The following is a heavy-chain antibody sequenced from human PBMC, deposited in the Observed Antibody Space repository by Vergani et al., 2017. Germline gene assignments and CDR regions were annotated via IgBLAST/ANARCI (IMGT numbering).Heavy chain of an antibody. CDR1: GFTVSSNY. CDR2: IYSGGST. V-gene: IGHV3-53*04. J-gene: IGHJ6*02. CDR3: ARDQRVDTAMVWSDYYGMDV. Sequence: EVQLVESGGGLVQPGGSLRLSCAASGFTVSSNYMSWVRQAPGKGLEWVSVIYSGGSTYYADSVKGRFTISIHNSKNTLYLQMNSLRAEDTAVYYCARDQRVDTAMVWSDYYGMDVWGQGTTVTVSS. D-gene: IGHD5-18*01.